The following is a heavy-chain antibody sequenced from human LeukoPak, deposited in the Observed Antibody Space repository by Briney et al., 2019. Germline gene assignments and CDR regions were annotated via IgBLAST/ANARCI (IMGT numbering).Heavy chain of an antibody. Sequence: GGSLRLSCAASGFTFSSYAMSWVRQAPGKGLEWVSYISSSGRTIYYADSVKGRFTISRDNAKNSLYLQMNSLRAEDTAVYYCARAGYSSSWRERYKYYFDYWGQGTLVTVSS. J-gene: IGHJ4*02. CDR1: GFTFSSYA. V-gene: IGHV3-48*04. CDR3: ARAGYSSSWRERYKYYFDY. D-gene: IGHD6-13*01. CDR2: ISSSGRTI.